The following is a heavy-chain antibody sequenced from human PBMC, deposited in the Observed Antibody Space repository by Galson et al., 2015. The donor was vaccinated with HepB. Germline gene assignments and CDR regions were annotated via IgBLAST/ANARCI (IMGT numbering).Heavy chain of an antibody. CDR2: ISAYNGNT. CDR1: GYTFTSYG. J-gene: IGHJ4*02. CDR3: ARTYGSGSYSHLDY. Sequence: SVKVSCKASGYTFTSYGISWVRQAPGQGLEWMEWISAYNGNTNYAQKLQGRVTMTTDTSTSTAYMELRSLRSDDTAVYYCARTYGSGSYSHLDYWGQGTLVTVSS. V-gene: IGHV1-18*04. D-gene: IGHD3-10*01.